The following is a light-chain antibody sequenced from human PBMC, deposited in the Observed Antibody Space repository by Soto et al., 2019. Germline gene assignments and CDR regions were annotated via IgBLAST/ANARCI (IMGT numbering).Light chain of an antibody. CDR2: DVS. Sequence: QSALTQPASVSGSPGQSITISCTGTSSDVGGYNYVSWYQQHPGKAPKLMIYDVSNRPSGVSNRFSGSKSGNTASLTISGLQTEDEPDYYCSSYTSSSTLVVFGRGTKVTVL. J-gene: IGLJ2*01. CDR1: SSDVGGYNY. V-gene: IGLV2-14*01. CDR3: SSYTSSSTLVV.